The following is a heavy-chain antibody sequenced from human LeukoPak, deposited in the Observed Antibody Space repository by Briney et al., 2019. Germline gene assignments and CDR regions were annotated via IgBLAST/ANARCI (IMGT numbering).Heavy chain of an antibody. CDR3: ARGSGYGDSPGLH. CDR1: GYIFTDYY. Sequence: ASVKVSCKASGYIFTDYYMHWVRQAPGQGLEWMGRINPNSGGSNYAREFQGWVTMTRDTSINTAYMELNRLRSDDTAVYYCARGSGYGDSPGLHWGQGTLVTVSS. CDR2: INPNSGGS. J-gene: IGHJ4*02. D-gene: IGHD4-17*01. V-gene: IGHV1-2*04.